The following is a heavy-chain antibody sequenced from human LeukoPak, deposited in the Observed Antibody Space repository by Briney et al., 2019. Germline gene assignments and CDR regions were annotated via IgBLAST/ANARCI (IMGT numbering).Heavy chain of an antibody. CDR3: ASVYQHGMDV. CDR1: GYTVTSYY. CDR2: VNPSSISA. J-gene: IGHJ6*02. D-gene: IGHD2-2*01. Sequence: ASMKDSCKASGYTVTSYYMHWVRQAPGQGLEWMGIVNPSSISASYAQKFQGRVTMTRDTSTSTVSMELSSLRSDDTAVYYCASVYQHGMDVWGQGTTVTVSS. V-gene: IGHV1-46*01.